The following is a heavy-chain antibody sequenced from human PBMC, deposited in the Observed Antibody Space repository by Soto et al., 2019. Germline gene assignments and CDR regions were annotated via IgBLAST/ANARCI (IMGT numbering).Heavy chain of an antibody. CDR3: ARETGSYYGMDV. V-gene: IGHV4-59*01. D-gene: IGHD3-10*01. Sequence: PSETLSLTCTVSGGSISSYYWSWIRQPPGKGLEWIGYIYYSGSTKYNPSLRSRVTISVGTSKNQVSLKLSSVTAADTAVYYCARETGSYYGMDVWGQGTTVTVSS. CDR2: IYYSGST. CDR1: GGSISSYY. J-gene: IGHJ6*02.